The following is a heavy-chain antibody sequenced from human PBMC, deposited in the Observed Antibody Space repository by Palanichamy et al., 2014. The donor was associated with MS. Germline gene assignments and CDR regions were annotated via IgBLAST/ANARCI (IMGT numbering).Heavy chain of an antibody. CDR2: IYCSGST. D-gene: IGHD2-15*01. Sequence: QVQLQESGPGLVKPSETLSLTCTVSGGSVSSGSYFWSWIRQPPGKGLEWIGYIYCSGSTNYNPSLKSRVTISVDTSKNQFSLELSSVTAADTAVYYCAIRTCSGGSCSLPRGAFDIWGQGTMVTVSS. V-gene: IGHV4-61*01. J-gene: IGHJ3*02. CDR3: AIRTCSGGSCSLPRGAFDI. CDR1: GGSVSSGSYF.